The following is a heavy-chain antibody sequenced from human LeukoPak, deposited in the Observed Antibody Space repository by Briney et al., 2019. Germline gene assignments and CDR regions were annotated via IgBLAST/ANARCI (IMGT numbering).Heavy chain of an antibody. J-gene: IGHJ4*02. Sequence: GGSLRLSCAASGFTFSSYSMNWVRQAPGKGLEWVSSISSGSEYIYYADSVKGRFTISRDNAKNSLFLQMNSLRAEDSAVYYCAREFYGDYYFDHWGQGTLVTVSS. V-gene: IGHV3-21*01. D-gene: IGHD4-17*01. CDR1: GFTFSSYS. CDR2: ISSGSEYI. CDR3: AREFYGDYYFDH.